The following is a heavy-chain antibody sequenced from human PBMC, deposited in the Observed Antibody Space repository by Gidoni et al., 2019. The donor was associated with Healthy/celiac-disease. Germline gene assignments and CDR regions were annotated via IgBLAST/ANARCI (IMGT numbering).Heavy chain of an antibody. CDR3: ARAGGYCSGGSCPSDP. CDR1: GGSFSSDA. D-gene: IGHD2-15*01. V-gene: IGHV1-69*01. Sequence: QVQLVQSGAEVKKPGSSVKVSCKASGGSFSSDAISWVRQAPGQGLEWMGGILPIFGTANYAQKFQGRVTITADESTSTAYMELSSLRSEDTAVYYCARAGGYCSGGSCPSDPWGQGTLVTVSS. J-gene: IGHJ5*02. CDR2: ILPIFGTA.